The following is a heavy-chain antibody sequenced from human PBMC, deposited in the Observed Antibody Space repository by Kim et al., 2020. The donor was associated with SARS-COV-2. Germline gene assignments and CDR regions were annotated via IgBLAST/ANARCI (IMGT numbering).Heavy chain of an antibody. V-gene: IGHV3-33*06. D-gene: IGHD5-12*01. J-gene: IGHJ4*02. CDR3: AKDGSEMASDY. CDR2: K. Sequence: KDYADPGKGRFTISRDNSKNTLYLQMNSLRAEDTAVYYCAKDGSEMASDYWGQGTLVTVSS.